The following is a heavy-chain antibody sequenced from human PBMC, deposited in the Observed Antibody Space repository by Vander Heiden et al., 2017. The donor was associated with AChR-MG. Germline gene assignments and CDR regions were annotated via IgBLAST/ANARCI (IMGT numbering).Heavy chain of an antibody. CDR3: ARESLEYSSSSEYFDY. D-gene: IGHD6-6*01. J-gene: IGHJ4*02. Sequence: QVQLVESGGGVVQPGRSLRLSCAASGFTFSSEAMHWVRQAPGKGLEWVAVISYDGSNKYYADSVKGRFTISRDNSKNTLYLQMNSLRAEDTAVYYCARESLEYSSSSEYFDYWGQGTLVTVSS. V-gene: IGHV3-30-3*01. CDR1: GFTFSSEA. CDR2: ISYDGSNK.